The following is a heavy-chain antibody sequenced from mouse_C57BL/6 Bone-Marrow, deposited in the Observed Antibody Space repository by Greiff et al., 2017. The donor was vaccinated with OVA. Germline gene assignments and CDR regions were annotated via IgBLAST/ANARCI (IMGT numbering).Heavy chain of an antibody. J-gene: IGHJ1*03. CDR2: ISNGGGST. Sequence: DVKLVESGGGLVQPGGSLKLSCAASGFTFSDYYMYWVRQTPEKRLEWVAYISNGGGSTYYPDTVKGRFTISRDNAKNTLYLQMSRLKSEDTAMYYCARHPIYYYGSSPNWYFDVWGTGTTVTVSS. CDR1: GFTFSDYY. V-gene: IGHV5-12*01. D-gene: IGHD1-1*01. CDR3: ARHPIYYYGSSPNWYFDV.